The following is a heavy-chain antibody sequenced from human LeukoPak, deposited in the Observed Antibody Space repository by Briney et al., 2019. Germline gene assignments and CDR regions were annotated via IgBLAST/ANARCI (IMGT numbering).Heavy chain of an antibody. V-gene: IGHV3-23*01. CDR2: IGGRGDSI. CDR3: AKDYYETSGYFDS. Sequence: PGGSLRLSCAASGLTFKIYSMRWVRQAPGKGHEWVAVIGGRGDSIFYADSVKGRFTISRDNSKNTVDLQMSSLRAEDTAIYYCAKDYYETSGYFDSWGQGSLVSVSS. J-gene: IGHJ4*02. D-gene: IGHD3-22*01. CDR1: GLTFKIYS.